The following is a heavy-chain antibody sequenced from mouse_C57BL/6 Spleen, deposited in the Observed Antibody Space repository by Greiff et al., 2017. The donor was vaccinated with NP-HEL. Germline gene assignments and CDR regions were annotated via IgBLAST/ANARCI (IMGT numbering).Heavy chain of an antibody. J-gene: IGHJ4*01. D-gene: IGHD2-4*01. CDR1: YTFSRRLH. V-gene: IGHV1-87*01. CDR3: SEDSAVYYCAYDYVYAMDY. CDR2: GQGLEWIG. Sequence: QVQLQQSGPELARPWASVKISCQASYTFSRRLHFSIRDTNYWMQWVKQRPGQGLEWIGDIYPGNGDTRYNQKFKGKATLTADKAYSTADMQLSILTSEDSAVYYCAYDYVYAMDYWGQGPSVTVSS.